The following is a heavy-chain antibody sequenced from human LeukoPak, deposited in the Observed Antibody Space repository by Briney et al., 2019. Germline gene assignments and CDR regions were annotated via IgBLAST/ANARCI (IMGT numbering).Heavy chain of an antibody. J-gene: IGHJ3*02. CDR2: IYYSGST. D-gene: IGHD3-3*01. Sequence: SQTLSLTCAVSGGSISSGGYYWSWIRQPPGKGLEWIGYIYYSGSTNYNPSLKRRVTISVDTSKNYFSLKLSSVTAADTAVYYCARDFGVITGVDAFDIWGQGTMVTVSS. CDR1: GGSISSGGYY. V-gene: IGHV4-61*03. CDR3: ARDFGVITGVDAFDI.